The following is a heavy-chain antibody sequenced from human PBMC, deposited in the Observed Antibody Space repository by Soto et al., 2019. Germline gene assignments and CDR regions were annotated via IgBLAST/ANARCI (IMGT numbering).Heavy chain of an antibody. J-gene: IGHJ5*02. V-gene: IGHV4-4*02. CDR3: ARVLRGWFDP. CDR1: GGSITSANW. CDR2: ISHSGIT. Sequence: LTCAVSGGSITSANWWTWVRQPPGGGLEWIGEISHSGITNYKASLKSRVTMSVDKTKNDVSLKLTSVTAADTAVYYCARVLRGWFDPWGQGTPVTVSS.